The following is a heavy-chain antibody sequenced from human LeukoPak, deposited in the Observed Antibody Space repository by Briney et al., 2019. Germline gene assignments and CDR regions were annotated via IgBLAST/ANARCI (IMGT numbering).Heavy chain of an antibody. J-gene: IGHJ5*02. D-gene: IGHD3-3*01. V-gene: IGHV4-59*11. Sequence: SETLSLTCTVSGGSISSHYWSWIRQPPGKGLEWIGYIYYSGSTNYNPSLKSRVTISVDTSKNQFSLKLSSVTAADTAVYYCARERYYDFGSGARGFDPWGQGTLVTVSS. CDR3: ARERYYDFGSGARGFDP. CDR2: IYYSGST. CDR1: GGSISSHY.